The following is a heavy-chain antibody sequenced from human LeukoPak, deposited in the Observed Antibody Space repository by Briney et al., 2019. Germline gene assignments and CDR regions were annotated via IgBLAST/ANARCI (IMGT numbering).Heavy chain of an antibody. CDR2: ISGSSDYI. D-gene: IGHD6-13*01. Sequence: GGSLRLSCAASGFTFSTYSMNWVRQAPGKGLEWVSSISGSSDYIYYADLVKGRFTISRDNAKNSLYLQMNSLRAEDTAVYYCASLIAAAGNLKHYYYHHYMDVWGKGTTVTVSS. CDR1: GFTFSTYS. CDR3: ASLIAAAGNLKHYYYHHYMDV. J-gene: IGHJ6*03. V-gene: IGHV3-21*01.